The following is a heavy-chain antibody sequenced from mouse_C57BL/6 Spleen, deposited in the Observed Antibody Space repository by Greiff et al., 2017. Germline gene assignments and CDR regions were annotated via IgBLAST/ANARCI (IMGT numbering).Heavy chain of an antibody. CDR1: GYTFTSYW. V-gene: IGHV1-69*01. CDR2: IDPSDSYT. CDR3: ASLGRGYAMDY. Sequence: QVQLQQPGAELVMPGASVKLSCKASGYTFTSYWMHWVKQRPGPGLEWIGEIDPSDSYTNYNQKFKGKSTLTVDKSSSTAYMQLSSLTSEDSAVYYCASLGRGYAMDYWGQGTSVTVSS. J-gene: IGHJ4*01. D-gene: IGHD4-1*01.